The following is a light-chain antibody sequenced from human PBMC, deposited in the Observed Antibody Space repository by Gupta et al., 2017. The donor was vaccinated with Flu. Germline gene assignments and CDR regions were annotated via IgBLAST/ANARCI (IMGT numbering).Light chain of an antibody. CDR3: CSYAGSSTWV. J-gene: IGLJ3*02. CDR1: SSNVGNYNL. V-gene: IGLV2-23*01. Sequence: QSPLSQPASVSASPGPSITISCTGTSSNVGNYNLVSWYQHPPGKAPKLIIYEGSNRPAGISTRFSGSTSGTTASLTISGLQAEDEADYYCCSYAGSSTWVFGGGTKLTVL. CDR2: EGS.